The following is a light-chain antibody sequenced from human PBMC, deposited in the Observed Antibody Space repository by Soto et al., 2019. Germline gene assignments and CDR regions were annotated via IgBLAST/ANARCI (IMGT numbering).Light chain of an antibody. V-gene: IGKV3-20*01. CDR3: QQYGSSPTP. J-gene: IGKJ2*01. CDR1: QSVSSSY. Sequence: EIVLTQSPGTLSLSPGERATLSCRASQSVSSSYLAWYQQKPGQAPRLLIYGASSRATGIPDRFSGSGSGTDFTLTISRLEPEDFAVYYCQQYGSSPTPFGQGNKLEI. CDR2: GAS.